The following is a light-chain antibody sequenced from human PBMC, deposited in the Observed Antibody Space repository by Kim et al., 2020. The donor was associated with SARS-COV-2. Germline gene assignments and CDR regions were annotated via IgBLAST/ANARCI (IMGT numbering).Light chain of an antibody. CDR1: QSVDGW. J-gene: IGKJ1*01. Sequence: DIQMTQSPSTLSAFVGDRVTMTCRASQSVDGWLAWYQQKPGKAPRLLIYQASKLASGVPSRFCGSGSGTDFTLTVSNLQSDDSAVYYCKQYETYWTFGPGTKVDIK. V-gene: IGKV1-5*03. CDR2: QAS. CDR3: KQYETYWT.